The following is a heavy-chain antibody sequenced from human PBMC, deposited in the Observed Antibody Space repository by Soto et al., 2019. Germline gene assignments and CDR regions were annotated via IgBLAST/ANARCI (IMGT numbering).Heavy chain of an antibody. Sequence: GGSLRLSCAASGFTFSSYAMSWVRQAPGKGLEWVSSISGSGDTTYSADSVEGRFTISRDNSRKTLYLQMNSLRAEDTALYYCAKAVILSHYDSSGYSTEWGQGTLVTVSS. CDR1: GFTFSSYA. V-gene: IGHV3-23*01. CDR2: ISGSGDTT. CDR3: AKAVILSHYDSSGYSTE. D-gene: IGHD3-22*01. J-gene: IGHJ4*02.